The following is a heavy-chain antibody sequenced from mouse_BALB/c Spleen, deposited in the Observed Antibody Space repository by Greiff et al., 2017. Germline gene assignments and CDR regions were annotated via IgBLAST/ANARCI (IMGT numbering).Heavy chain of an antibody. Sequence: QVQLKQSGAELVRPGVSVKISCKGSGYTFTDYAMHWVKQSHAKSLEWIGVISTYYGDASYNQKFKGKATMTVDKSSSTAYMELARLTSEDSAIYYCARSGYYGSSYDFAYWGQGTLVTVSA. J-gene: IGHJ3*01. CDR3: ARSGYYGSSYDFAY. CDR1: GYTFTDYA. CDR2: ISTYYGDA. D-gene: IGHD1-1*01. V-gene: IGHV1S137*01.